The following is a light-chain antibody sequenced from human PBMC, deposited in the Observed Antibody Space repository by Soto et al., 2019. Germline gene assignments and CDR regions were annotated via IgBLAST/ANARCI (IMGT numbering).Light chain of an antibody. CDR3: HQRTSGIT. CDR2: DAS. J-gene: IGKJ5*01. V-gene: IGKV3-11*01. CDR1: QILTSS. Sequence: EIVLTQSPATLSLSPGEGATLSCRASQILTSSLAWYQQKPGQPPRLLIYDASNRATGIPARFSGSESGTDFTLTISSLEPEDFAVYYCHQRTSGITFGQGTRLENK.